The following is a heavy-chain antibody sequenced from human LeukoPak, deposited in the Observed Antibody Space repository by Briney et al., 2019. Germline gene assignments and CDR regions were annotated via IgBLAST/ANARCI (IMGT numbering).Heavy chain of an antibody. J-gene: IGHJ4*02. Sequence: GGSLRLSCAASGFTFSSYTMNWVRQAPGKGLEWVSSIISSGSYIYYADSVKGRFTISRDNAKNTLFLQMNSLRAEDAAVYYCARDLSSSGWSFDYWGQGTLVTVSS. CDR1: GFTFSSYT. CDR3: ARDLSSSGWSFDY. D-gene: IGHD6-19*01. V-gene: IGHV3-21*01. CDR2: IISSGSYI.